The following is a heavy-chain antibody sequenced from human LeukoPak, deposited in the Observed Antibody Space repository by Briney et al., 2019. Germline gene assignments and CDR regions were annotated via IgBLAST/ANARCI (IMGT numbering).Heavy chain of an antibody. D-gene: IGHD3-10*01. Sequence: SVTLSLTCAVYGGSFSGYYWSWIRQPPGKGLEWIGEINHSGSTNYNPSLKSRVTISVDTSKNQFPLKLSSVTAADTAVYDCARGITSDYWGQGTLVTVSS. CDR1: GGSFSGYY. V-gene: IGHV4-34*01. CDR2: INHSGST. J-gene: IGHJ4*02. CDR3: ARGITSDY.